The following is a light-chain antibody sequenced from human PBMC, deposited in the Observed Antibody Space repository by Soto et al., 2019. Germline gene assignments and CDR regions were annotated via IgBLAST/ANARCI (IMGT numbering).Light chain of an antibody. Sequence: AIRMTQSPSSLSASTVDRVTITCRASQGISSYLAWYQQKPGKAPKLLIYAASTLQSGVPSRFSGSGSGTDFTLTISSLQPEDFATYYCQQLNSYPPWTFGQGTKVDIK. CDR2: AAS. CDR3: QQLNSYPPWT. J-gene: IGKJ1*01. V-gene: IGKV1-8*01. CDR1: QGISSY.